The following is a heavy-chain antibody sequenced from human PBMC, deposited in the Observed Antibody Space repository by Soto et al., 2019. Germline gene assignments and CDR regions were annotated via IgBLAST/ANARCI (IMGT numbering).Heavy chain of an antibody. CDR3: ARVDIVVVPAAILGLNWFDP. CDR1: GYSFTSYW. CDR2: IYPGDSDT. J-gene: IGHJ5*02. Sequence: PGESLKISCKGSGYSFTSYWIGWVRQMPGKGLEWMGIIYPGDSDTRYSPSFQGQVTISADKSISTAYLQWSSLKASDTAMYYCARVDIVVVPAAILGLNWFDPWGQGTLVTVSS. V-gene: IGHV5-51*01. D-gene: IGHD2-2*02.